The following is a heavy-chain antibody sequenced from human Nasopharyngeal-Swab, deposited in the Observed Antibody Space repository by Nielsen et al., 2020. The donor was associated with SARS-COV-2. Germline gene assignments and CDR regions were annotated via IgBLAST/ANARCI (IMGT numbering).Heavy chain of an antibody. D-gene: IGHD4-17*01. CDR3: VRDVIATVTTPPDY. CDR1: GFTFSAFY. J-gene: IGHJ4*02. CDR2: ISSGGSTT. Sequence: GGSLRLSCEASGFTFSAFYMSWIRQAPGKGLEWVSYISSGGSTTYYADSVKGRFTISRDNAKSSLYPQMNTLRAEDTAVYYCVRDVIATVTTPPDYWGQGTLVTVSS. V-gene: IGHV3-11*04.